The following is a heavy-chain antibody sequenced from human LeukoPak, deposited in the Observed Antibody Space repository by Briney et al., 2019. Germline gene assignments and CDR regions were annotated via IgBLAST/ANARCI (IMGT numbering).Heavy chain of an antibody. D-gene: IGHD1-1*01. J-gene: IGHJ4*02. Sequence: GGSLRLSCSASGFTFSTYWMSWVRQAPGKGLEWVSVIYSDENTYYADSVKGRFTVSRDNSKNTVFLQMTSLRAEDTAVYYCAREIGVHGPMDCWGQGTLVTVSS. CDR1: GFTFSTYW. CDR2: IYSDENT. CDR3: AREIGVHGPMDC. V-gene: IGHV3-53*01.